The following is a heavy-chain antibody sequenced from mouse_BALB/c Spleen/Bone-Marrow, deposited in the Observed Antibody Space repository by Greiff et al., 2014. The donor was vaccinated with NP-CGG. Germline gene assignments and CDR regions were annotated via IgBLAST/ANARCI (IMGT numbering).Heavy chain of an antibody. CDR1: GYTFTSYW. D-gene: IGHD2-10*02. V-gene: IGHV1S132*01. CDR3: ARRGYGYLDY. CDR2: IFPGTVTP. Sequence: QVQLQQSGAELVKPGASVELSCKTSGYTFTSYWIQWVKQRPGQGLGWIGEIFPGTVTPYYNEKFKGKATLTIDTSSSTASMQLSSLTSEDSAVYFCARRGYGYLDYWGQGTTLTVSS. J-gene: IGHJ2*01.